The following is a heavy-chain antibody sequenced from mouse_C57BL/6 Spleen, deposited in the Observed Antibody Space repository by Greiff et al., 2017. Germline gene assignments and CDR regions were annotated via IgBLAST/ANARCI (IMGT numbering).Heavy chain of an antibody. D-gene: IGHD1-1*01. CDR2: INPSNGGT. Sequence: QVQLQQPGTELVKPGASVKLSCKASGYTFTSYWMHWVKQRPGQGLEWIGNINPSNGGTNYNEKFKSKATLTVDKSSSTAYMQLSSLTSEDSAVYYCARWYYGSSYGHWYFDVWGTGTTVTVSS. CDR3: ARWYYGSSYGHWYFDV. V-gene: IGHV1-53*01. J-gene: IGHJ1*03. CDR1: GYTFTSYW.